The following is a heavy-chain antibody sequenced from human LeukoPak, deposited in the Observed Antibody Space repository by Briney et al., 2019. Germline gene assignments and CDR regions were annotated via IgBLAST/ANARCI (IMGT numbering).Heavy chain of an antibody. Sequence: SLRLSCAASGFTFSSYGMHWVRQAPGKGLEWVAVISYDGSNKYYADSVKGRFTISRDNSKNTLYLQMNSLRAEDTAVYYCAKGGYYYDSSGYNPWGQGTLVTVSS. CDR3: AKGGYYYDSSGYNP. D-gene: IGHD3-22*01. CDR2: ISYDGSNK. V-gene: IGHV3-30*18. J-gene: IGHJ5*02. CDR1: GFTFSSYG.